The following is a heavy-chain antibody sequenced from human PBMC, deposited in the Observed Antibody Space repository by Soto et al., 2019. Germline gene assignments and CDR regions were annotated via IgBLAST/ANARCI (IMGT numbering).Heavy chain of an antibody. V-gene: IGHV1-58*01. Sequence: SVKVSCKASGFTFTSSDVQWVRQARGQRLEWIGWIVVGSGNTNYAQKFQERVTITRDMSTSTAYMELSSLRSEDTAVYYCAHRPSGWYLFDYWGQGTLVTVSS. CDR3: AHRPSGWYLFDY. CDR1: GFTFTSSD. J-gene: IGHJ4*02. D-gene: IGHD6-19*01. CDR2: IVVGSGNT.